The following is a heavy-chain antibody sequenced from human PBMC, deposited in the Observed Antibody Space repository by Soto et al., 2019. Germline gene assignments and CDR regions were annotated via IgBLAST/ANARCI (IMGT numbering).Heavy chain of an antibody. CDR1: GFTFSSYG. CDR3: ARPLWRDDYNWGYFDL. J-gene: IGHJ2*01. V-gene: IGHV3-33*01. CDR2: IWYDGMNE. Sequence: GGSLRLSCAASGFTFSSYGMHWVRQAPGKGLEWVAVIWYDGMNEYYADSVKGRFTISRDNSKNTLYLQMNSLRTEDTAVYYCARPLWRDDYNWGYFDLWGRGTLVTVSS. D-gene: IGHD4-4*01.